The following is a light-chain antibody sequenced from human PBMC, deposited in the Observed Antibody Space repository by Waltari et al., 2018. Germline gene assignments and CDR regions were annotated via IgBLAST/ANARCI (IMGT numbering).Light chain of an antibody. J-gene: IGKJ1*01. CDR3: LQYSSSPWT. V-gene: IGKV1-12*01. CDR2: KAS. Sequence: DIQMTQSPSSLSASVGDTVTITCRASQSISSWLDWYQQKPGKAPKLLIYKASSLQRGVPSRFSGSGSGTEFTLTISSLQPEDFATYYCLQYSSSPWTFGQGTKVEIK. CDR1: QSISSW.